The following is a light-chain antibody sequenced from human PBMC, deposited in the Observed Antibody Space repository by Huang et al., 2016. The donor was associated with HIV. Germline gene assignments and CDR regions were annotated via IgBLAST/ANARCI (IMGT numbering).Light chain of an antibody. V-gene: IGKV3-20*01. CDR2: GAA. CDR3: QQYGSSLYT. CDR1: QSVSSSY. J-gene: IGKJ2*01. Sequence: EIVLTQSPGTLSLSPGERATLSCRASQSVSSSYLAWYQQKPGQAPMLLIYGAASRATGIPDRLSGSGSGTDFTLTIIRLEPEDFAVYYCQQYGSSLYTFGQGTKLEIK.